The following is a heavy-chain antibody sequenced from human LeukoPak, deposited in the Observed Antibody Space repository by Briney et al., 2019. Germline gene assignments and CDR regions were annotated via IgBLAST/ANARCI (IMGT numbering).Heavy chain of an antibody. J-gene: IGHJ4*02. CDR3: ARHGARGQPFDY. CDR1: GASITYYY. D-gene: IGHD1-26*01. Sequence: SETLSLTCTVSGASITYYYGNWIRRLPGKGLEWIGYICYSGSTNYNASLTSRVTMSIDTSNNQFSLKLTSVTAADTAIYYCARHGARGQPFDYWGQGILVTVSS. CDR2: ICYSGST. V-gene: IGHV4-59*08.